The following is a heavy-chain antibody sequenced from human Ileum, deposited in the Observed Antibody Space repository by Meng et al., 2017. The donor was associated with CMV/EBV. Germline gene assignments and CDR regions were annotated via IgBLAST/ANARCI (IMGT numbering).Heavy chain of an antibody. Sequence: SCQASGYAFTRYVMTWVRQAPRQGLEWIGWINTNTGNPLYAQGFTGRFVFSLDTSVSTAYLQISSLKAEDTAVYYCARDQPGEGADYWGQGTLVTVSS. CDR1: GYAFTRYV. V-gene: IGHV7-4-1*02. CDR3: ARDQPGEGADY. J-gene: IGHJ4*02. CDR2: INTNTGNP. D-gene: IGHD7-27*01.